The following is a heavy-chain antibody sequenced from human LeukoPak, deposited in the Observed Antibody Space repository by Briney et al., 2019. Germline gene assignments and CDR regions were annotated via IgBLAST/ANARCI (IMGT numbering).Heavy chain of an antibody. D-gene: IGHD6-19*01. CDR1: GFTFSSYA. J-gene: IGHJ4*02. Sequence: GGSLTLPCAASGFTFSSYAMHWVRQAPGKGLEWVAVISYDGSNKYYADSVKGRFTISRDNSKNTLYLQMNSLRAEDTAVYYCAREGYSSDWYDYWGQGTLVTVSS. CDR2: ISYDGSNK. V-gene: IGHV3-30*04. CDR3: AREGYSSDWYDY.